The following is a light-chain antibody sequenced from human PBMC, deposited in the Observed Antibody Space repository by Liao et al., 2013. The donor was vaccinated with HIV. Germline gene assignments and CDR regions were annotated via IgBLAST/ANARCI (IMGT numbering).Light chain of an antibody. CDR2: QDS. CDR3: QAWDSSTVV. V-gene: IGLV3-1*01. CDR1: KLGDKY. Sequence: SYELTQPPSVSVSPGQTASITCSGDKLGDKYACWYQQKPGQSPVLVIYQDSKRPSGIPERFSGSNSGNTATLTISGTQAVDEADYYCQAWDSSTVVFGGGTKLDRP. J-gene: IGLJ2*01.